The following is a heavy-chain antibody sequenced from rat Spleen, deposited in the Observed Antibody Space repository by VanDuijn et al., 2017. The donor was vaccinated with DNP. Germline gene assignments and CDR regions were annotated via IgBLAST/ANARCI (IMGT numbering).Heavy chain of an antibody. V-gene: IGHV5-19*01. J-gene: IGHJ2*01. CDR1: GFTFSNFD. D-gene: IGHD1-12*02. CDR3: TTHDYYSDGIYHYPR. CDR2: ISPRGGNT. Sequence: EVQLVESGGGLVQPGRSLQLSCAASGFTFSNFDMGWVRQAATKGLEWVASISPRGGNTYYRDSVKGRFTISRDNAESTLNLQMDSLRSEDTATYYCTTHDYYSDGIYHYPRWGQGVMVTVSS.